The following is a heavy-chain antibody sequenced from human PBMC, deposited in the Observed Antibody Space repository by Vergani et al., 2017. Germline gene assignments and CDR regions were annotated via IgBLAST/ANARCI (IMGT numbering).Heavy chain of an antibody. J-gene: IGHJ4*02. Sequence: EVQLVESGGGLVQPGGSLRLSCAASGFTFSSYSMNWVRQAPGKGLEWVSYISSSSSTIYYADSVKGRFTISRDNAKNSLYLQMNSLRAEDTAVYYCARDLGNYDSTPDYWGQGTLVTVSS. CDR1: GFTFSSYS. CDR3: ARDLGNYDSTPDY. CDR2: ISSSSSTI. V-gene: IGHV3-48*04. D-gene: IGHD3-22*01.